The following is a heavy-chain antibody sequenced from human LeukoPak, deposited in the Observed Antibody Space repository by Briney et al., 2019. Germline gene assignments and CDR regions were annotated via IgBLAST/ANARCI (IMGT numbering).Heavy chain of an antibody. D-gene: IGHD3-10*01. V-gene: IGHV3-23*01. Sequence: GGSLRLSCAAYGFTFNDYALSWVRQAPGKGLEWVASLSGSGRNTYYADSVKDRFTISRDNSKNTLYLQMNSLRAEDTAVYYCARIGAPYASGSYSYSYCYFDVWGIGATVTISS. J-gene: IGHJ6*03. CDR3: ARIGAPYASGSYSYSYCYFDV. CDR1: GFTFNDYA. CDR2: LSGSGRNT.